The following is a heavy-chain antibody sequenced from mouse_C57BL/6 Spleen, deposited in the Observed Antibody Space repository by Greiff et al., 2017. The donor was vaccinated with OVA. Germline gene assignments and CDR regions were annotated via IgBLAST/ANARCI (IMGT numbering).Heavy chain of an antibody. D-gene: IGHD1-1*01. CDR1: GYTFTSYW. CDR2: IDPSDSYT. J-gene: IGHJ2*01. Sequence: QVQLQQPGAELVLPGASVKLSCKASGYTFTSYWMHWVKQSPGQGLEWIGEIDPSDSYTNYNQTFKGKSTLTVDKSSSTAYMQLSSLTSADSAVYYYASSGDDGSGEGFDYWGQGTTLTVSS. V-gene: IGHV1-69*01. CDR3: ASSGDDGSGEGFDY.